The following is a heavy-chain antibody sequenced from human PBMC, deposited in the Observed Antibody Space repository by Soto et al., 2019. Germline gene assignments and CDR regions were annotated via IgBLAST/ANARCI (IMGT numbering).Heavy chain of an antibody. V-gene: IGHV1-58*01. CDR1: GFTFTSSA. CDR2: IVVGSGNT. CDR3: AADAALHDDAFDI. D-gene: IGHD6-25*01. Sequence: SVKVSCKASGFTFTSSAVQWVRQARGQRLEWIGWIVVGSGNTNYAQKVQERVTITRDMSTSTAYMELSSLRSEDTAVYYCAADAALHDDAFDIWGQGTMVTVSS. J-gene: IGHJ3*02.